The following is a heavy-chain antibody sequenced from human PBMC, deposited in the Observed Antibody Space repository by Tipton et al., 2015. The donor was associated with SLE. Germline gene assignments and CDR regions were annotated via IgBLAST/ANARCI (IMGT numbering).Heavy chain of an antibody. J-gene: IGHJ4*02. D-gene: IGHD6-13*01. CDR3: ARHRMMDSSSWAYYFDY. CDR2: IYYSGST. Sequence: GLVKPSETLSLTCSVSGGSITSYYWSWIRQPPGKGLEWIGYIYYSGSTNYNPSLKSRVTISVDTSKTQFSLKLSSVTAADTAVYYCARHRMMDSSSWAYYFDYWGQGTLVTVSS. V-gene: IGHV4-59*01. CDR1: GGSITSYY.